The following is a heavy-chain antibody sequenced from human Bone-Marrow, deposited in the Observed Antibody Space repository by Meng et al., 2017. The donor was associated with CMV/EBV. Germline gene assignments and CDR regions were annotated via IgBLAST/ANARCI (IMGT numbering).Heavy chain of an antibody. CDR2: IRSKAYGGTT. V-gene: IGHV3-49*04. J-gene: IGHJ5*02. D-gene: IGHD6-19*01. CDR3: AKDILHDTAVPGSNGWFDP. CDR1: GFTFGDYA. Sequence: GGSLRLSCTASGFTFGDYAMSWVRQAPGKGLEWVGFIRSKAYGGTTEYAASVKGRFTISRDNAKNRLHLQMNSLRAEDTALYYCAKDILHDTAVPGSNGWFDPWGQGTLVTVSS.